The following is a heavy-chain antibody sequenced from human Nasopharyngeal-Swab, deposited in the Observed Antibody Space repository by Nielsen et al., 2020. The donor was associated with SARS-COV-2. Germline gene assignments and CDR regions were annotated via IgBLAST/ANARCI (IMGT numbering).Heavy chain of an antibody. J-gene: IGHJ6*03. CDR1: GYTFTSYG. CDR3: ARDIVVVPAAIRGGYYYMDV. V-gene: IGHV1-18*01. Sequence: ASVKVSCKASGYTFTSYGISWVRQAPGQGLEWMGWISAYNGNTNYAQKLQGRVTMTTDTSTSTAYMELRSLRSDDTAVYYCARDIVVVPAAIRGGYYYMDVWGKGTTVTVSS. CDR2: ISAYNGNT. D-gene: IGHD2-2*02.